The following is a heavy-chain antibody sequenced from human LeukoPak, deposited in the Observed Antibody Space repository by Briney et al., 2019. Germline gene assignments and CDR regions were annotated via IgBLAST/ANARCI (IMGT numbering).Heavy chain of an antibody. CDR1: GYTFTGYY. CDR3: AREMDIVVVVAAKLGY. D-gene: IGHD2-15*01. J-gene: IGHJ4*02. Sequence: ASVKVSCKASGYTFTGYYMHWVRQAPGQGLEWMGWINPNSGGTNYAQKFQGRVTMTRDTSISTAYMELSRLRSDDTAVYYCAREMDIVVVVAAKLGYWGQGTLVTVSS. CDR2: INPNSGGT. V-gene: IGHV1-2*02.